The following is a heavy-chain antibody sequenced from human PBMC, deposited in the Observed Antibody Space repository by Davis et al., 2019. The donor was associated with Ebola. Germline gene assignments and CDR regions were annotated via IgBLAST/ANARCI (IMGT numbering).Heavy chain of an antibody. Sequence: SETLSLTCTVSGGSISSYYWSWIRQPPGKGLERIGYIYYSGSTNYNPSLKSRVTISVDTSKNQFSLKLSSVTAADTAVYYCARRDGSSGWYNYYGMDVWGQGTTVTVSS. CDR1: GGSISSYY. V-gene: IGHV4-59*01. D-gene: IGHD6-19*01. J-gene: IGHJ6*02. CDR2: IYYSGST. CDR3: ARRDGSSGWYNYYGMDV.